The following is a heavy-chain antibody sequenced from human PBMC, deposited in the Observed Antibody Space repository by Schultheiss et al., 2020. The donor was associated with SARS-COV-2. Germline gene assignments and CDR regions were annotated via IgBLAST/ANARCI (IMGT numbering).Heavy chain of an antibody. D-gene: IGHD2-2*01. CDR2: INPNSGGT. CDR3: SKGYCSSTSCYYYFDY. Sequence: ASVKVSCKDSGYTFTGYYMLWVRQAPGQGLEWMGWINPNSGGTNYAQKFQGRVTMTRDTFISTAYMELSRLRSDDTAVYYRSKGYCSSTSCYYYFDYWGQGTLVTVSS. V-gene: IGHV1-2*02. CDR1: GYTFTGYY. J-gene: IGHJ4*02.